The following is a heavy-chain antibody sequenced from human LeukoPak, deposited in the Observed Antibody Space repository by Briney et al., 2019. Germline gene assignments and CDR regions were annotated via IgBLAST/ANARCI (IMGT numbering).Heavy chain of an antibody. Sequence: GGSLRLSCAASGFTFSSYWMHWVRQAPGKGLVWVSRINSDGSSTSYADSVKGRFTISRDNAKNTLYLQMNSLRAEDTAVYSCARDRCSGGSCYANDYWGQGTLVTVSS. CDR2: INSDGSST. J-gene: IGHJ4*02. CDR3: ARDRCSGGSCYANDY. D-gene: IGHD2-15*01. V-gene: IGHV3-74*01. CDR1: GFTFSSYW.